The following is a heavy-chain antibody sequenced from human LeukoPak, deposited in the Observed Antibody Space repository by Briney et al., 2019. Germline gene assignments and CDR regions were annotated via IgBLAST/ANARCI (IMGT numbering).Heavy chain of an antibody. V-gene: IGHV3-7*01. CDR3: ARQSPYVAAEF. D-gene: IGHD6-19*01. Sequence: GGSLRLSCAASGLTLSRYWMSWVRQAPGKGLEWVANIKGDGSEKYYVDSVKGRFTISTDNAKNSLYLHIDSLKAEDTAVYYCARQSPYVAAEFWGQGTLVTVSS. CDR1: GLTLSRYW. CDR2: IKGDGSEK. J-gene: IGHJ4*02.